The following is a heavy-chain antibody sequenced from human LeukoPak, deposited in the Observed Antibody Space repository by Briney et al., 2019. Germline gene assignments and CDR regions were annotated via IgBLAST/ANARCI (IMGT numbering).Heavy chain of an antibody. Sequence: ETLSLTCTGSGGSISSSGYYWGWVRQAPGKGLDWVSAISGSGDSTYYADSVRGRFTISRDNPKNSLYLQMNSLRDEDTAVYYCARDLLLWFGETKDAFDIWGQGTMVTVSS. V-gene: IGHV3-23*01. CDR1: GGSISSSGYY. J-gene: IGHJ3*02. CDR2: ISGSGDST. CDR3: ARDLLLWFGETKDAFDI. D-gene: IGHD3-10*01.